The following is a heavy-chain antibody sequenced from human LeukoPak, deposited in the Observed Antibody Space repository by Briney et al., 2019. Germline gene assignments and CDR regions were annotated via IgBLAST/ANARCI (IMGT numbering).Heavy chain of an antibody. V-gene: IGHV4-59*08. CDR2: IYYSGST. CDR1: GGPISSYY. Sequence: PSETLSLTCTVSGGPISSYYWSWIRQPPGKGLEWIGYIYYSGSTNYNPSLKSRVTISVDTSKNQFSLKLSSVTAADTAVYYCARRLGYYYYYGMDVWGQGTTVTVSS. CDR3: ARRLGYYYYYGMDV. D-gene: IGHD7-27*01. J-gene: IGHJ6*02.